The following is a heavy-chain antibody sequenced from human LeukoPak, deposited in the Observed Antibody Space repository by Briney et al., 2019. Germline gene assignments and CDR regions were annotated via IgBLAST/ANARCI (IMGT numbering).Heavy chain of an antibody. CDR3: ARGLSVVGATRGGAFDY. V-gene: IGHV4-34*01. CDR2: INHSGST. J-gene: IGHJ4*02. CDR1: GGSFSGYY. Sequence: SETLSLTCAVYGGSFSGYYWSWIRQPPGKGLEWIGEINHSGSTNYNPSLKSRVTISVDTSKNQFSLKLSSVTAADTAVYYCARGLSVVGATRGGAFDYWRQGTLVTVSS. D-gene: IGHD1-26*01.